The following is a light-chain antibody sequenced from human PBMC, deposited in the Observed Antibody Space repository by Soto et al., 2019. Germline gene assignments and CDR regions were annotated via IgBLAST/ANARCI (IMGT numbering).Light chain of an antibody. CDR3: QPYGTSLWT. Sequence: EIMLTQSPGTLSLSPGERATLSCRASQSVSSSFLAWYQQKPGQAPRLLIYGASSRATGIPDRFSGSGSGTDFTLTISRLEPEDFSMYLCQPYGTSLWTFGQGTNVDIK. CDR2: GAS. V-gene: IGKV3-20*01. J-gene: IGKJ1*01. CDR1: QSVSSSF.